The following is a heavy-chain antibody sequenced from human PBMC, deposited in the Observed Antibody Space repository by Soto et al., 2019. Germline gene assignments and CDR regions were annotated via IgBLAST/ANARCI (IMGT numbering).Heavy chain of an antibody. CDR3: ARDRSSSWSPGYYYYYYGMDV. Sequence: QVQLVQSGAEVKKPGSSVKVSCKASGGTFSSYTISWVRQAPGQGLEWMGRIIPILGIANYAQKFQGRVTITADKSTSTAYMELSSLRSEDTAVYYCARDRSSSWSPGYYYYYYGMDVWGQGTTVTVSS. CDR2: IIPILGIA. D-gene: IGHD6-13*01. J-gene: IGHJ6*02. CDR1: GGTFSSYT. V-gene: IGHV1-69*08.